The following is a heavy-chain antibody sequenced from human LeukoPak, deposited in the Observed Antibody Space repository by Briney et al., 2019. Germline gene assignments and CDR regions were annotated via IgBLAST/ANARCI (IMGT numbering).Heavy chain of an antibody. J-gene: IGHJ5*02. CDR2: INHSGST. D-gene: IGHD2-2*03. V-gene: IGHV4-34*01. CDR1: GGSFSDYY. CDR3: ARGRIGKMDIVVVPAASARNWFDP. Sequence: PSETLSITCAVFGGSFSDYYWSWIRQPPGKGLEWIGEINHSGSTNYNPSLKSRVTISVDTSKNQFSLKLSSVTAADTAVYYCARGRIGKMDIVVVPAASARNWFDPWGQGTLVTVSS.